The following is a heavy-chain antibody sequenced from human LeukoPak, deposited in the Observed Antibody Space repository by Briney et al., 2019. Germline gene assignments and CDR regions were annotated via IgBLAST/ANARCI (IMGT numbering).Heavy chain of an antibody. V-gene: IGHV3-7*04. CDR3: ARSTKMGDY. CDR2: INQDGSEK. CDR1: GFPFSSYW. Sequence: GGSLRLSCAASGFPFSSYWMNWVRQAPGKGLEWVANINQDGSEKYYVDSVKGRFTISRDNAKNSLYVQMNSLRAEDTAVYYCARSTKMGDYWGQGTLVTVSS. D-gene: IGHD3-22*01. J-gene: IGHJ4*02.